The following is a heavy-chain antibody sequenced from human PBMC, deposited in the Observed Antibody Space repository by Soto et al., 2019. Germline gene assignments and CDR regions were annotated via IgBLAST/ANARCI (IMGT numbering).Heavy chain of an antibody. CDR2: ISASGDST. CDR3: AKTPLTILPGIFWFDP. Sequence: AGCMELSSAASRLNFGNHDMNWIRQAPGKGLEWVSAISASGDSTYYADAVKGRFTISRDNSKNTLYLEMNSLRAEDTALYYCAKTPLTILPGIFWFDPWGQGTLVTVSS. CDR1: RLNFGNHD. D-gene: IGHD3-3*01. V-gene: IGHV3-23*01. J-gene: IGHJ5*02.